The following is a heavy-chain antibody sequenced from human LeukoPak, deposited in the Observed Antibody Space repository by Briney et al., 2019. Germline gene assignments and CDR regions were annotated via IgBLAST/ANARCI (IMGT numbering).Heavy chain of an antibody. V-gene: IGHV3-33*06. CDR1: GFTVGSNY. J-gene: IGHJ4*02. CDR3: AKQPIVGAYLSVIDY. CDR2: IWYDGSNE. D-gene: IGHD1-26*01. Sequence: GGSLRLSCAASGFTVGSNYMTWVRQAPGKGLEWVAGIWYDGSNEDYADSVKGRFIISRDNSKNTLYLQMNSLRAEDTAVYYCAKQPIVGAYLSVIDYWGQGTLVTVSS.